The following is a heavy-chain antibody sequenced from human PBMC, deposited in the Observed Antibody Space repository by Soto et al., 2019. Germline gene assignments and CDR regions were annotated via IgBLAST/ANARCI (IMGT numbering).Heavy chain of an antibody. D-gene: IGHD6-13*01. V-gene: IGHV1-18*01. CDR2: ISTYIGNT. CDR1: GYTFTSYG. CDR3: ARTDSRPQDFDY. Sequence: QVQLVQSGAEVKKPGASVKVSCKASGYTFTSYGITWVRQAPGQGLEWMGWISTYIGNTNYAQKLQGRVTMTTYTSTSTAYMELRSLRSDDTAVYYCARTDSRPQDFDYWGQGTLVTVSS. J-gene: IGHJ4*02.